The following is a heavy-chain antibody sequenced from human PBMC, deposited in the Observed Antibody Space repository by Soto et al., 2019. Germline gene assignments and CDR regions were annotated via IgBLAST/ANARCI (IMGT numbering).Heavy chain of an antibody. V-gene: IGHV3-20*01. CDR2: INWNGGST. CDR1: GFTFEDYG. CDR3: ARDRSYYYGSGSYKPYYFDY. D-gene: IGHD3-10*01. Sequence: EVQLVESGGGVVRPGGSLRLSCAASGFTFEDYGMSWVRQAPGKGLEWVSGINWNGGSTGYADSGKGRFTISRDNAKNSLYLQLNSLSAEDTALYHCARDRSYYYGSGSYKPYYFDYWGQGTLVTVSS. J-gene: IGHJ4*02.